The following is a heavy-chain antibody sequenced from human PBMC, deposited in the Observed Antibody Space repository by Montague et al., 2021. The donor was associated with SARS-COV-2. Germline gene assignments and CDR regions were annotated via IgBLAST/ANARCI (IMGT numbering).Heavy chain of an antibody. Sequence: SETLSLTCTVSGDSISSSSYNWGWIRQPPGKGLEWIGSVHYSGRPYYXPSLKSRVTIYVDTSKNQLSLKLSSVTAADTAVYYCTRHVHITWPEPPPGFDYRGQGTLVTVSS. CDR1: GDSISSSSYN. J-gene: IGHJ4*02. D-gene: IGHD1-1*01. CDR3: TRHVHITWPEPPPGFDY. CDR2: VHYSGRP. V-gene: IGHV4-39*01.